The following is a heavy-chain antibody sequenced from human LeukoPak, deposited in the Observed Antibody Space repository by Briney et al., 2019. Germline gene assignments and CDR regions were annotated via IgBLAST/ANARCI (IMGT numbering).Heavy chain of an antibody. CDR1: GYTFTSYD. CDR2: MNPNSGNT. Sequence: ASVKVSCKASGYTFTSYDINWVRQATGQGLEWMGWMNPNSGNTGYAQKFQGRVTMTRNTSISTAYMELSSLRSEDTVVYYCARGSGYCSGSSCYVNWFDPWGQGTLVTVSS. V-gene: IGHV1-8*01. D-gene: IGHD2-15*01. CDR3: ARGSGYCSGSSCYVNWFDP. J-gene: IGHJ5*02.